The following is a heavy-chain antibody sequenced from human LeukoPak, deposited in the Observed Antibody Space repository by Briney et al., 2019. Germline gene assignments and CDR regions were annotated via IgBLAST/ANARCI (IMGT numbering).Heavy chain of an antibody. D-gene: IGHD2/OR15-2a*01. V-gene: IGHV4-59*01. J-gene: IGHJ5*02. Sequence: PSETLSLTCTVSGGSISSYYWSWIRQPPGKGLEWIGYIYYSGSTNYNPSLKSRVTISVDTSKNQFSLKLSSVTAADTAVYYCAIQRIVQNWFDPWGQGTLVTVSS. CDR1: GGSISSYY. CDR2: IYYSGST. CDR3: AIQRIVQNWFDP.